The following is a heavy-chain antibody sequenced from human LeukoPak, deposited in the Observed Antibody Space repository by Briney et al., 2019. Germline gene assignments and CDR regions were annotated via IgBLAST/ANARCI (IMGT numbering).Heavy chain of an antibody. J-gene: IGHJ5*02. CDR2: IYYSGST. V-gene: IGHV4-39*07. Sequence: SETLSLTCTVSGGSISSSTYYWGWIRQPPGKGLEWIGSIYYSGSTYYNPSLKSRVTISVDTSENQFSLKLSSVTAADTAVYYCARDPRYCSGGSCYDWFDPWGQGTLVTVSS. D-gene: IGHD2-15*01. CDR3: ARDPRYCSGGSCYDWFDP. CDR1: GGSISSSTYY.